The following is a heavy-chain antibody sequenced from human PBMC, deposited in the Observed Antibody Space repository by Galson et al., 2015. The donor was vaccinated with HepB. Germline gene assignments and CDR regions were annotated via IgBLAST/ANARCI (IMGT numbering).Heavy chain of an antibody. J-gene: IGHJ4*02. CDR1: GFTFSDYY. CDR2: ISSSSGFT. D-gene: IGHD5-18*01. Sequence: SLRLSCAASGFTFSDYYMSWIRQAPGKGLEWVSYISSSSGFTNYADSVKGRFTISRDNAKNSLYLQINSLRAEDTAVYYCVRIRGYSCYEGPVDYWGQGTLVTVSS. CDR3: VRIRGYSCYEGPVDY. V-gene: IGHV3-11*06.